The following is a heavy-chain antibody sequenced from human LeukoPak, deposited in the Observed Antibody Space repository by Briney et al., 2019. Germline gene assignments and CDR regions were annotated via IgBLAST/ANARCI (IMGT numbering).Heavy chain of an antibody. CDR1: GFTFSSYG. CDR3: AAQPNFDY. D-gene: IGHD1-14*01. Sequence: PGGSLRLSCAASGFTFSSYGMHWGRQAPGKGLEWVAVISYDGSNKYYADSVKGRFTISRDNSKNTLYLQMNSLRAEDTAVYYCAAQPNFDYWGQGTLVTVSS. V-gene: IGHV3-30*03. J-gene: IGHJ4*02. CDR2: ISYDGSNK.